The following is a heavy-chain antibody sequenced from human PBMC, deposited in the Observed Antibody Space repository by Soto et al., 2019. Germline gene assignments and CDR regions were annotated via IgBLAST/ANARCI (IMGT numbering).Heavy chain of an antibody. V-gene: IGHV4-59*12. CDR1: GASISDYY. CDR2: IYYSGST. J-gene: IGHJ5*02. CDR3: ARLLGSGDQYNWFDP. D-gene: IGHD2-15*01. Sequence: PSETLSLTCTVSGASISDYYWSWIRQPPGKGLEWIGYIYYSGSTNYNPSLKSRVTISQDTSKNQFSMNLSSVTAADTAVYYCARLLGSGDQYNWFDPWGQGTLVTVSS.